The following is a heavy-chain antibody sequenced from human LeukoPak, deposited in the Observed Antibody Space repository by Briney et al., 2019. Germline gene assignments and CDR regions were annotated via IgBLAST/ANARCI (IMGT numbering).Heavy chain of an antibody. CDR2: IYYSVST. J-gene: IGHJ5*02. CDR1: GDSVASGGYY. Sequence: SETLSLTCTVSGDSVASGGYYWNWIRQPPGKGLEWIGYIYYSVSTNYNLSLKSRVTISVDTSENQFSLKLTSVTAADTAVYYCARGGRGRNWFDPWGQGTLVTVSS. CDR3: ARGGRGRNWFDP. V-gene: IGHV4-61*08. D-gene: IGHD3-10*01.